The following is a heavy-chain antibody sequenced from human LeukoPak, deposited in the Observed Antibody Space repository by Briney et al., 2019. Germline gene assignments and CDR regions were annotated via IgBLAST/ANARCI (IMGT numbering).Heavy chain of an antibody. J-gene: IGHJ5*02. V-gene: IGHV4-34*01. D-gene: IGHD2-15*01. CDR1: GGSFSGYY. CDR3: ARGVVVVS. CDR2: INHSGST. Sequence: PSETLSLTCAVYGGSFSGYYWSWIRQPPGKGLEWIGEINHSGSTNYNPSLKSRVTISVDTSKNQFSLKLSPVTAADTAVYYCARGVVVVSWGQGTLVTVSS.